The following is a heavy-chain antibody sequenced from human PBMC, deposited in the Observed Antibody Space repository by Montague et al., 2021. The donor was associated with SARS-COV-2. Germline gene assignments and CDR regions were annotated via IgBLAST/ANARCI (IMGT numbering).Heavy chain of an antibody. CDR3: AGRGYSYGALDY. CDR2: IYSGGST. V-gene: IGHV3-53*01. CDR1: GLTVSSNY. J-gene: IGHJ4*02. Sequence: SLRLSCAASGLTVSSNYMSWVRQAPGKGLEWVSVIYSGGSTYYADSVKGRFTISRDNSKNTLYLQMNSLRAEDTAVYYCAGRGYSYGALDYWGQGTLVTVSS. D-gene: IGHD5-18*01.